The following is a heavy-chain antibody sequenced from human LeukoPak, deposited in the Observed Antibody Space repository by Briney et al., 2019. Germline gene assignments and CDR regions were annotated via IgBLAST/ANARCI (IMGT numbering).Heavy chain of an antibody. D-gene: IGHD6-6*01. V-gene: IGHV1-69*13. J-gene: IGHJ6*01. CDR3: ARESMASRWGSRYNYEDMHV. CDR1: GGTFSSYA. CDR2: IIPIFGTA. Sequence: SVKVSCKASGGTFSSYAISWVRQAPGQGLEWMGGIIPIFGTANYAQKFQGRVTITADESTSTAYMELSSLRSEDTAVYYCARESMASRWGSRYNYEDMHVWRQGNTVTDSS.